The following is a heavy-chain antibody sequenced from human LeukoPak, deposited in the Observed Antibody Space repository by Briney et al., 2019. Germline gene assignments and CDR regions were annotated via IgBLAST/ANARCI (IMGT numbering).Heavy chain of an antibody. Sequence: GRSLRLSCAASGFTFSSYAMHWVRQAPGKGLEWVAVISHDGSNKYYADSVMGRFTISRDNAKNSLYLQMNSLRPEDTAVYYCASSDYVWGKPFYFDYWGQGTLVTVSS. D-gene: IGHD3-16*01. V-gene: IGHV3-30-3*01. J-gene: IGHJ4*02. CDR3: ASSDYVWGKPFYFDY. CDR2: ISHDGSNK. CDR1: GFTFSSYA.